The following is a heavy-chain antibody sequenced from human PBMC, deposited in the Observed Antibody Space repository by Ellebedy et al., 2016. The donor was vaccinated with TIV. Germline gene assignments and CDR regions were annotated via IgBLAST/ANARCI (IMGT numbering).Heavy chain of an antibody. V-gene: IGHV3-7*01. J-gene: IGHJ4*02. D-gene: IGHD6-19*01. Sequence: GESLKISXAASGFTFNTFDMTWARQAPGKGLEWVAYMNQEGSEKYYVDSGKGRFTISRDNAKNSLYLEMNSLRAEDTAVYYCARDPGSDGSGWYYFDYWGQGTLVTVSS. CDR3: ARDPGSDGSGWYYFDY. CDR1: GFTFNTFD. CDR2: MNQEGSEK.